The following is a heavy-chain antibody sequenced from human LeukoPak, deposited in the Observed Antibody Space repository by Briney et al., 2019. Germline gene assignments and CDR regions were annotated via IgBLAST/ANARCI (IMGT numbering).Heavy chain of an antibody. Sequence: PGGSLRLSCAASGFTFSNYAMSWVRQAPGQGLEWVSAISGSGGGTYYADSVKGRFTISRDNSKNTLYLQMNSLRAEDTAVYYCARAYYDSSGYYYGSHAEYFQHWGQGTLVTVSS. D-gene: IGHD3-22*01. CDR3: ARAYYDSSGYYYGSHAEYFQH. CDR2: ISGSGGGT. J-gene: IGHJ1*01. CDR1: GFTFSNYA. V-gene: IGHV3-23*01.